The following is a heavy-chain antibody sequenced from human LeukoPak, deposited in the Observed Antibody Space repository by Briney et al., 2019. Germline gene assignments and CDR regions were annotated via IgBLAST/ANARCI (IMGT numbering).Heavy chain of an antibody. J-gene: IGHJ4*02. Sequence: ASVRVSCKASGYTFTSYDINWVRQAPGQGLEWMGIINPSGGSTSYAQKFQGRVTMTRDTSTSTVYMELSSLRSEDTAVYYCARDGGGIVGATKGVDYWGQGTLVTVSS. CDR1: GYTFTSYD. V-gene: IGHV1-46*01. D-gene: IGHD1-26*01. CDR3: ARDGGGIVGATKGVDY. CDR2: INPSGGST.